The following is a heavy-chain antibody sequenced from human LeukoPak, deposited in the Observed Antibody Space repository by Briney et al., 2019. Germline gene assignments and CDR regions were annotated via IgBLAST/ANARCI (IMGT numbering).Heavy chain of an antibody. CDR2: FDGNGPNT. CDR3: AKPRTTGLGWAQFDY. Sequence: GGSLRLSGAASGFTFSSFAMTWVRQAPGKGLEWVSGFDGNGPNTYYADSVKGRWTISRDNSRNTLYLEMNSLRPEDTAIYYCAKPRTTGLGWAQFDYWGQGSLVTVSS. CDR1: GFTFSSFA. J-gene: IGHJ4*02. D-gene: IGHD2-8*02. V-gene: IGHV3-23*01.